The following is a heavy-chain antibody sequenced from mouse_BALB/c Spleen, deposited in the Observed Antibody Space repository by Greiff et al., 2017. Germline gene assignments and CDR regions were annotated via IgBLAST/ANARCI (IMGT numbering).Heavy chain of an antibody. CDR2: IWAGGST. D-gene: IGHD2-1*01. CDR3: ARPYYGNYGAMDY. V-gene: IGHV2-9*02. Sequence: VQGVESGPGLVAPSQSLSITCTVSGFSLTSYGVHWVRQPPGKGLEWLGVIWAGGSTNYNSALMSRLSISKDNSKSQVFLKMNSLQTDDTAMYYCARPYYGNYGAMDYWGQGTSVTVSS. J-gene: IGHJ4*01. CDR1: GFSLTSYG.